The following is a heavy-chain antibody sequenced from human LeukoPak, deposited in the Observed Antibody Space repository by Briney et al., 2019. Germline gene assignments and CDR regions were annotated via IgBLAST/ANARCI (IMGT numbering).Heavy chain of an antibody. CDR2: ISAYNGNT. J-gene: IGHJ4*02. V-gene: IGHV1-18*01. CDR1: GYTFTSYG. D-gene: IGHD5-12*01. CDR3: ATSPLATQWLRCHY. Sequence: GASVKVSCKASGYTFTSYGISWVRQAPGQGLEWMGWISAYNGNTNYAQKLQGRVTMTTDTSTSTAYMELRSLRSDDTAVYYCATSPLATQWLRCHYWGQGTLVTVSS.